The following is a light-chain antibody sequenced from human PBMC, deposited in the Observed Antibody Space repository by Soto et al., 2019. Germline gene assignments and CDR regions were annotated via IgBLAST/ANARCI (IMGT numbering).Light chain of an antibody. CDR2: GTS. CDR1: QDIRND. V-gene: IGKV1-6*01. J-gene: IGKJ5*01. Sequence: AIQMTQSPSSLSASVGDRVTITCRTSQDIRNDLAWYQQKPGKAPKLLIYGTSRLQSGVPARFSGRGSATEFRLTISSLQPEDFATYDCSQDDSFGEGTRLEI. CDR3: SQDDS.